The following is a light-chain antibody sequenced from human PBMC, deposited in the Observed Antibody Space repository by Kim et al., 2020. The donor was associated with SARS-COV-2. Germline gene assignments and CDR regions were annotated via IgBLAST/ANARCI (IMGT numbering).Light chain of an antibody. J-gene: IGLJ3*02. Sequence: QSALTQPRSVSGSPGQSVTISCTGTSSDVGGYNYVSWYQRHPGKALKLMIYDVSERPSGVPDRFSGSKSGNTASLTISGLQAEDEADYYFCSYTGTYTFWVFGKGTKLTV. CDR3: CSYTGTYTFWV. CDR1: SSDVGGYNY. CDR2: DVS. V-gene: IGLV2-11*01.